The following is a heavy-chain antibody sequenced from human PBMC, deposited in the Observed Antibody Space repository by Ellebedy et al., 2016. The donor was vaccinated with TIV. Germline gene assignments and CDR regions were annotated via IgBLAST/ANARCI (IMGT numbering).Heavy chain of an antibody. CDR2: ISGSGGST. CDR1: GFTFSSYA. V-gene: IGHV3-23*01. D-gene: IGHD1-26*01. CDR3: ATWSGSRPRRYFDY. J-gene: IGHJ4*02. Sequence: PGGSLRLSCAASGFTFSSYAMSWVRQAPGKGLEWVPAISGSGGSTYYADSVKGRFTISRDNSKNTLYLQMNSLRAEDTAVYYCATWSGSRPRRYFDYWGQGTLVTVSS.